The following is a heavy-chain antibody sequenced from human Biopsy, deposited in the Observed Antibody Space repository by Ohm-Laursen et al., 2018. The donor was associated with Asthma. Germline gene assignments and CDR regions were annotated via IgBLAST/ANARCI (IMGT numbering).Heavy chain of an antibody. CDR3: ARKAGSCISRTCYSLDF. Sequence: GSSVKVSCKSLGGTFNTYVIGWVRQAPGQGLEWMSGINSVFGTTTYPQKFQDRVMITADDSTSTVYMELSSLRSEDTAVYYCARKAGSCISRTCYSLDFWGQGTLVTVSS. V-gene: IGHV1-69*01. J-gene: IGHJ4*02. D-gene: IGHD2-2*01. CDR2: INSVFGTT. CDR1: GGTFNTYV.